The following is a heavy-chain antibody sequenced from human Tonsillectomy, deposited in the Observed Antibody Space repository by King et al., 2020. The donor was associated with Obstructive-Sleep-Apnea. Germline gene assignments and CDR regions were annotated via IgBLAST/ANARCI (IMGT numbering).Heavy chain of an antibody. D-gene: IGHD2-2*01. CDR3: ASELHRDVPAAKNGFDF. J-gene: IGHJ3*01. CDR1: GGAISITSYS. V-gene: IGHV4-39*07. Sequence: QLQESGPGRGKPSETLSLTCTVSGGAISITSYSWGWIRQSPGKGLEWMGSIDYSVSTCYNPSLKSRVTISVDTSKNQFSLKVRSVTAADTAVYYCASELHRDVPAAKNGFDFWGQGTMVTVSS. CDR2: IDYSVST.